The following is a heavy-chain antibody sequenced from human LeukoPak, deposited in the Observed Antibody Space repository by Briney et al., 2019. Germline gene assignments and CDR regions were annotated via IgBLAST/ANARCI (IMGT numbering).Heavy chain of an antibody. CDR2: IIPIFGTA. Sequence: SVKVSCKASGGTFSSYAISWVRQAPGQGLEWMGGIIPIFGTANYAQKFQGRVTITADKSTSTAYMELSSLKSEDTAVYYCAREPIAASYGMAVWGQGTTVTVSS. CDR1: GGTFSSYA. V-gene: IGHV1-69*06. J-gene: IGHJ6*02. CDR3: AREPIAASYGMAV. D-gene: IGHD6-13*01.